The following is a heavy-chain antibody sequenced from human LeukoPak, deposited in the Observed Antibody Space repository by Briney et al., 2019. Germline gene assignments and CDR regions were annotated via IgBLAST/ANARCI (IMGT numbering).Heavy chain of an antibody. J-gene: IGHJ4*02. CDR3: TRPDDYGDY. Sequence: GGSLRLSCAASGFTFSGSAMHWVRQASGKGLEWVGRIRSKANNDATAYAASVKGRFTISRDDSKNTAYLQMNSLKTEDTAVYYCTRPDDYGDYWGQGTLVTVSS. CDR1: GFTFSGSA. CDR2: IRSKANNDAT. V-gene: IGHV3-73*01.